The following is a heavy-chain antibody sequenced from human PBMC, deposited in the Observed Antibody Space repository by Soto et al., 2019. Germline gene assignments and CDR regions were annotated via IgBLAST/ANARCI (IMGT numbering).Heavy chain of an antibody. Sequence: RRLSFAASGFTFSSSAMSWVRQAPVKVLEWVSAISGSDNSKYYAGSVKGRFTISRDNSKNTLYLQMNSLRVEDTAVYYCAPMGVWGQGTTVTVSS. CDR3: APMGV. V-gene: IGHV3-23*01. CDR2: ISGSDNSK. CDR1: GFTFSSSA. J-gene: IGHJ6*02.